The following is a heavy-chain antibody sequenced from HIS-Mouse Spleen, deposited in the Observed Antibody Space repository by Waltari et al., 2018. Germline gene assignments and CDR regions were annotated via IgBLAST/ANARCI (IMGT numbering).Heavy chain of an antibody. Sequence: QVQLQESGPGLVKPSETLSLTCPVSGYSIRSGYYWGWTRQPPGKGLEWIGSIYHSGSTYYNPSLKSRVTISVGTSKNQFSLKLSSVTAADTAVYYCARALEYSSSWYYYYYGMDVWGQGTTVTVSS. CDR3: ARALEYSSSWYYYYYGMDV. V-gene: IGHV4-38-2*02. D-gene: IGHD6-13*01. CDR1: GYSIRSGYY. J-gene: IGHJ6*02. CDR2: IYHSGST.